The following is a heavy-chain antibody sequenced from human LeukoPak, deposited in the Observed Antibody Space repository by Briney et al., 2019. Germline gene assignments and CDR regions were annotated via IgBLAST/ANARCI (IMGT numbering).Heavy chain of an antibody. D-gene: IGHD6-6*01. CDR2: ISHSGYTI. Sequence: GSLRLSCAASGFSFGDDFMSWIRQAPGQRPEWVSYISHSGYTIQYADSVKGRFTISRDNAKNSLYLQMNSLRAEDTAVYYCARDLSSSADYWGQGTLVTVSS. V-gene: IGHV3-11*01. J-gene: IGHJ4*02. CDR1: GFSFGDDF. CDR3: ARDLSSSADY.